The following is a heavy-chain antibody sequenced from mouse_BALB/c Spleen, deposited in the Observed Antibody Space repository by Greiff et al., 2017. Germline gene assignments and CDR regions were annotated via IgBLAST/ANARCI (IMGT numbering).Heavy chain of an antibody. J-gene: IGHJ4*01. CDR3: ARSFYDGYYYSSYYYAMDY. D-gene: IGHD2-3*01. CDR1: GFNIKDTY. V-gene: IGHV14-3*02. CDR2: IDPANGNT. Sequence: EVQLQQSGAELVKPGASVKLSCTASGFNIKDTYMHWVKQRPEQGLEWIGRIDPANGNTKYDPKFQGKATITADTSSNTAYLQLSSLTSEDTAVYYCARSFYDGYYYSSYYYAMDYWGQGTSVTVSS.